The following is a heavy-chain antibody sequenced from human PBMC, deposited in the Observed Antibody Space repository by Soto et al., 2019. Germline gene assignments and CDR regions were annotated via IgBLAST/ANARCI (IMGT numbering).Heavy chain of an antibody. J-gene: IGHJ5*02. CDR1: GYTFTSYA. CDR2: INAGNGNT. D-gene: IGHD6-6*01. Sequence: SVKVSCKASGYTFTSYAMHWVRQAPGQRLEWMGWINAGNGNTKYSQKFQGRVTITRDTSASTAYMELSSLRSEDTAVYYCARDLSGYSSSYNWFDPWGQGTLVTVSS. CDR3: ARDLSGYSSSYNWFDP. V-gene: IGHV1-3*01.